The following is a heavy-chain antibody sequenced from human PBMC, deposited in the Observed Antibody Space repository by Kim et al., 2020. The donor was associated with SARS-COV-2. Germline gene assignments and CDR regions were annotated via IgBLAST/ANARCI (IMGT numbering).Heavy chain of an antibody. D-gene: IGHD3-22*01. Sequence: GGSLRLSCAASGFTVSSNYMSWVRQAPGKGLEWFSVIYSGGSTYYADSVKGRFTISRDNSKNTLYLQMNSLRAEDTAVYYCARAVVVINYYYYYGMDVWGQGTTVTVSS. CDR2: IYSGGST. CDR3: ARAVVVINYYYYYGMDV. CDR1: GFTVSSNY. V-gene: IGHV3-66*01. J-gene: IGHJ6*02.